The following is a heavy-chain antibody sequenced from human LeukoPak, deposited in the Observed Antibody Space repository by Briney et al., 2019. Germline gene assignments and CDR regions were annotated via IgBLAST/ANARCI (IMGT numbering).Heavy chain of an antibody. CDR3: AKVMTTEAAGTVDW. D-gene: IGHD6-13*01. Sequence: GGSLRLSCAASGFIFSGYYMAWIRQVPGKGLEWVAYISPNSAHTPHTDSVRGRFTISRDNAETSLYLQMNSLRAEATALYYCAKVMTTEAAGTVDWWGQGTLVTVSS. J-gene: IGHJ4*02. V-gene: IGHV3-11*05. CDR2: ISPNSAHT. CDR1: GFIFSGYY.